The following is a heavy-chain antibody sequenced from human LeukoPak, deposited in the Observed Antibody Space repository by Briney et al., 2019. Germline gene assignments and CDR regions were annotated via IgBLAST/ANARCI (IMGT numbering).Heavy chain of an antibody. CDR2: IIPIFGTA. V-gene: IGHV1-69*13. J-gene: IGHJ4*02. Sequence: GASVKVSCKAPGGTFSSYGISWVRQAPGQGLEWMGGIIPIFGTANYAQKFQGRVTITADESTSTAYMELSSLRSEDTAVYYCASPRYCTNGVCPRRFDYWGQGTLVTVSS. D-gene: IGHD2-8*01. CDR3: ASPRYCTNGVCPRRFDY. CDR1: GGTFSSYG.